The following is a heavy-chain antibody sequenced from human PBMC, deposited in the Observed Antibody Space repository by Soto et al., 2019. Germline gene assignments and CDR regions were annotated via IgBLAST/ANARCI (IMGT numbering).Heavy chain of an antibody. CDR3: AKDIFHIVVVTAISDPYRDYGMDV. V-gene: IGHV3-30*18. J-gene: IGHJ6*02. D-gene: IGHD2-21*02. CDR2: ISYDGSNK. CDR1: GFTFSSYG. Sequence: PGGSLRLSCAASGFTFSSYGMHWVRQAPGKGLEWVAVISYDGSNKYYADSVKGRFTISRDNSKNTLYLQMNSLRAEDTAVYYCAKDIFHIVVVTAISDPYRDYGMDVWGQGTTVTVSS.